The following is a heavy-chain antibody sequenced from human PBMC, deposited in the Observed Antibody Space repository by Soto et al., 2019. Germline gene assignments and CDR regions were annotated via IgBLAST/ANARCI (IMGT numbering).Heavy chain of an antibody. CDR3: AKDVRYSSSPL. J-gene: IGHJ4*02. Sequence: GGSLRLSCEASGFNFRSYAMSWVRQAPGKALEWDSAISGSGGSTYYADSVKGRFTISRDNSKNTLYLQMNSLRAEDTAVYYCAKDVRYSSSPLWGQGTLVTVSS. D-gene: IGHD6-6*01. CDR1: GFNFRSYA. CDR2: ISGSGGST. V-gene: IGHV3-23*01.